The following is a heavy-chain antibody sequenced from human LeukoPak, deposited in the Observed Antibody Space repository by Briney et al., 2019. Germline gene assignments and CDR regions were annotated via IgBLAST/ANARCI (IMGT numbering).Heavy chain of an antibody. V-gene: IGHV1-69*06. CDR2: IIPIFGTT. J-gene: IGHJ4*02. CDR3: TRAGYFDYLLYLY. D-gene: IGHD3-9*01. Sequence: GASVKVSCKASGGTFSSYAISWVRQAPGQGLEWMGGIIPIFGTTNYAQKFQDRVTITADKSTSTAYMELSSLRSEDTAVYYCTRAGYFDYLLYLYWGQGTLVTVSS. CDR1: GGTFSSYA.